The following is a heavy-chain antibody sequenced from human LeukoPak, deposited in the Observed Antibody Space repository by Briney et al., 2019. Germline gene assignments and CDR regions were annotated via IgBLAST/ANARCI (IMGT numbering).Heavy chain of an antibody. CDR2: ISYNSAAT. D-gene: IGHD3-10*01. CDR1: GFTFSLYV. CDR3: TRSGDGAFDT. Sequence: GGSLRLSCAASGFTFSLYVMNWVRQTPEKGLEWVSHISYNSAATFYADSVKGRFTISRDDARNLVYLQMNSLRVEDTAMYYCTRSGDGAFDTWGQGTLVTVSS. J-gene: IGHJ3*02. V-gene: IGHV3-48*04.